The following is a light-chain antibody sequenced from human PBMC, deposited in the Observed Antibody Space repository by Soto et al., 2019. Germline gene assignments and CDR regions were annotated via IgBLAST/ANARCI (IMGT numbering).Light chain of an antibody. V-gene: IGKV3-15*01. CDR2: EAS. Sequence: EIVMTQSPATLSVSPGERATLSCTASQNIYRKLAWYQQKPGHSPRLLIYEASTRDTGLPARFSGSGSGTDFTLTISSLQSEDFAVYYCKQYQDWYPFTFGGGTQVELK. CDR3: KQYQDWYPFT. CDR1: QNIYRK. J-gene: IGKJ4*01.